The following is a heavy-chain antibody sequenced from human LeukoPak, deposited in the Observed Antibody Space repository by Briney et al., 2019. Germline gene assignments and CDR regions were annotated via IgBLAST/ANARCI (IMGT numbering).Heavy chain of an antibody. D-gene: IGHD2-2*01. V-gene: IGHV3-7*01. CDR2: IKQDGSEK. CDR3: AREVVVVPADAFDI. Sequence: GGSLRLSCAASGFTFSSYWMSWVCQAPGKGLEWVANIKQDGSEKYYVDSVKGRFTISRDNAKNSLYLQMNSLRAEDTAVYYCAREVVVVPADAFDIWGQGTMVTVSS. J-gene: IGHJ3*02. CDR1: GFTFSSYW.